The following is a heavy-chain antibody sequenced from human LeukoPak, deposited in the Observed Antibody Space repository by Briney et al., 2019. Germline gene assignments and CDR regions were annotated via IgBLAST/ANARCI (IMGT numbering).Heavy chain of an antibody. Sequence: GASVKVSCKVSGYTLTELSMHWVRQAPGKGLGWMGGFDPEDGETIYAQKFQGRVTMTEDTSTDTAYMELSSLRSEDTAVYYCATGPKWVRYAYNWFDPWGQGTLVTVSS. CDR2: FDPEDGET. CDR1: GYTLTELS. V-gene: IGHV1-24*01. D-gene: IGHD5-12*01. J-gene: IGHJ5*02. CDR3: ATGPKWVRYAYNWFDP.